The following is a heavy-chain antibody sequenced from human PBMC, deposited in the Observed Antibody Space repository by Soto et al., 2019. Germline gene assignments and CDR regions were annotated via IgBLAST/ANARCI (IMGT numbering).Heavy chain of an antibody. CDR1: GFTFSSYA. Sequence: GGSPRLSCAASGFTFSSYAMSWVRQAPGKGLEWVSAISGSGGITYYADSVKGRLTISRDNSKNTLYLQMNSLRAEDTAVYYCARDGPPRSYLWFGELSGWFDPWGQGTLVTVSS. CDR2: ISGSGGIT. V-gene: IGHV3-23*01. J-gene: IGHJ5*02. CDR3: ARDGPPRSYLWFGELSGWFDP. D-gene: IGHD3-10*01.